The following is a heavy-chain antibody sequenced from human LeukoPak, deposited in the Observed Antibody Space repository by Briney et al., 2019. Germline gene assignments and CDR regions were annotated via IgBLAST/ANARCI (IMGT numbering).Heavy chain of an antibody. CDR2: IYYSGST. V-gene: IGHV4-59*01. CDR3: ARATIYDFWSGYYVLGYFDY. J-gene: IGHJ4*02. D-gene: IGHD3-3*01. Sequence: PSETLSLTCTVSGGSISSYYWSWLRKPPGKGLEWIGYIYYSGSTNYNPSLTSRVTISVYTSKNQFSLKLSSVTAADTAVYYCARATIYDFWSGYYVLGYFDYWGQGTLVTASS. CDR1: GGSISSYY.